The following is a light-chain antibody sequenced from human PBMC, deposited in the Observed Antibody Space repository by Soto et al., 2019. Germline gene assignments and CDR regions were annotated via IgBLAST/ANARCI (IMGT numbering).Light chain of an antibody. Sequence: QSVLTQPPSASGTPGQRVTISCSGSSSNIGSNTVHWYQQFPGTAPRLLIYSNGQRPSGVPDRFTGSKSGTSASLAISVLQSEDEADYYCATWDDRLNGVVFGGGAKLTVL. CDR3: ATWDDRLNGVV. CDR1: SSNIGSNT. J-gene: IGLJ2*01. CDR2: SNG. V-gene: IGLV1-44*01.